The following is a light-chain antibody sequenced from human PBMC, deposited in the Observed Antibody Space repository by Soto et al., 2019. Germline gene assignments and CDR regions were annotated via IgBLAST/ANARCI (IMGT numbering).Light chain of an antibody. CDR1: QNIKKG. Sequence: SPSTGPASKRDRVTSTCRASQNIKKGLAWHQHKPGKAPKVLIYDASNLKSGVPSRFSGSGSGTEFILTISSLQPDDFATYYCQQYYTYPWTFGQ. J-gene: IGKJ1*01. V-gene: IGKV1-5*01. CDR2: DAS. CDR3: QQYYTYPWT.